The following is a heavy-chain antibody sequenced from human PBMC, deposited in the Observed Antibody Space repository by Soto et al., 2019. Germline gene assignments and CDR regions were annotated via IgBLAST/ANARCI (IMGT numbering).Heavy chain of an antibody. Sequence: AGSLRLSCAASGSSFNRYGLHGVRQDPGTGLEWVAVISYDGSNKYYADSVKGRFTISRDNSKNRLSLQMSSMRSEDTAVFSCAKDQPVSESYGSGSYYDYWRQGSRV. V-gene: IGHV3-30*18. CDR3: AKDQPVSESYGSGSYYDY. J-gene: IGHJ4*02. CDR1: GSSFNRYG. D-gene: IGHD3-10*01. CDR2: ISYDGSNK.